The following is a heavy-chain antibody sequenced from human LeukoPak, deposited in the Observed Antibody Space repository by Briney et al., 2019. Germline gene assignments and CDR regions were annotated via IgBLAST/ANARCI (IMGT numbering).Heavy chain of an antibody. CDR1: GFTFSSYA. V-gene: IGHV3-23*01. CDR3: AKGLRYCGGDCYFDY. D-gene: IGHD2-21*02. J-gene: IGHJ4*02. Sequence: PGGSLRLSCAASGFTFSSYAMNWVRQAPGKGLEWVSTISGSGGSTYYADSVKGRFTISRDNSKNTLFLHMNSLRAEDTAVYYCAKGLRYCGGDCYFDYWGQGTLVTVSS. CDR2: ISGSGGST.